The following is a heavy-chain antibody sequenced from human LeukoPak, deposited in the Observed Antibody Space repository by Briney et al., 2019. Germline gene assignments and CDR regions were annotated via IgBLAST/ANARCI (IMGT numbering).Heavy chain of an antibody. J-gene: IGHJ5*02. CDR3: ARHAAVEGSSGWSPLWWFDP. Sequence: ASETLSLTCTVSGGSIRSYYWSWIRQPPGKGLEWIGYMHHSGSTKHNPYLKSRVTISVDTSKSQFSLKLSSVTAADTAVYYCARHAAVEGSSGWSPLWWFDPWGQGTLVTVS. CDR2: MHHSGST. D-gene: IGHD6-19*01. CDR1: GGSIRSYY. V-gene: IGHV4-59*08.